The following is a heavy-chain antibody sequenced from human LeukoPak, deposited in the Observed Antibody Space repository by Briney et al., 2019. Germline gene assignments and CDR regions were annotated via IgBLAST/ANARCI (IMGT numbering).Heavy chain of an antibody. J-gene: IGHJ4*02. CDR1: GFTFSSYW. V-gene: IGHV3-48*01. CDR3: ARDRSSGWPN. Sequence: GGSLRLSCAASGFTFSSYWMHWVRQAPGKGLEWVSYISSSSSTIYYADSVKGRFTISRDNAKNSLYLQMNSLRAEDTAVYYCARDRSSGWPNWGQGTLVTVSS. CDR2: ISSSSSTI. D-gene: IGHD6-19*01.